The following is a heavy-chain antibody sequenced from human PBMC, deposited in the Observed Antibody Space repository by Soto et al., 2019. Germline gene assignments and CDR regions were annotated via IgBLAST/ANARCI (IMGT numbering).Heavy chain of an antibody. D-gene: IGHD3-22*01. CDR1: GFTFSSYG. CDR3: ARDLPRRFGYYDSSGYTTSSYNWFDP. V-gene: IGHV3-33*01. CDR2: IWYDGSNK. Sequence: SLRLSCAASGFTFSSYGMHWVRQAPGKGLEWVAVIWYDGSNKHYADSVKGRFTISRDNSKNTLYLQMNSLRAEDTAVYYCARDLPRRFGYYDSSGYTTSSYNWFDPWGQGTLVTVSS. J-gene: IGHJ5*02.